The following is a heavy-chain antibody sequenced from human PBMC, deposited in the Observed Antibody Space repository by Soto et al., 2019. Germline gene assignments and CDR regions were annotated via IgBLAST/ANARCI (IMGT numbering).Heavy chain of an antibody. J-gene: IGHJ5*02. CDR3: ARGSVTGLNWFDP. CDR2: INHSGST. D-gene: IGHD1-20*01. V-gene: IGHV4-34*01. CDR1: GGSFSGYY. Sequence: SETLSLTCAVYGGSFSGYYWSWIRQPPGKGLEWIGEINHSGSTNYNPSLKSRVTISVDTAKNQFSLKLSSVTAADTAVYYCARGSVTGLNWFDPWGQGTLVTVSS.